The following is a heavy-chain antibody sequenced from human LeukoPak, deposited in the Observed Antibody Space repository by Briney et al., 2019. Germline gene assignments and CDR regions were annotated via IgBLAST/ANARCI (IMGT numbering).Heavy chain of an antibody. D-gene: IGHD1-26*01. V-gene: IGHV3-74*01. Sequence: PGGSLRLSCAASGSTFSSYWTYWVRQAPGKGLVFVSRINSDGSTTHYAGSVKGRFTISRDNAKNTLFLQMDSLRDEDTAVYYCASELVVGYWGLGTLVTVSS. J-gene: IGHJ4*02. CDR3: ASELVVGY. CDR2: INSDGSTT. CDR1: GSTFSSYW.